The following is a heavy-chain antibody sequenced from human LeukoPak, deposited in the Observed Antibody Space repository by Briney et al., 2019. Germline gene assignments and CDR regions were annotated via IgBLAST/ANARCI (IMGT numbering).Heavy chain of an antibody. CDR2: IYYSGST. J-gene: IGHJ3*02. CDR3: ARGGRGADYDFWSGYYDAFDI. Sequence: SETLSLTCTVSGGSISSYYRSWIRQPPGKGLEWIGYIYYSGSTNYNPSLKSRVTISVDTSKNQFSLKLSSVTAADTAVYYCARGGRGADYDFWSGYYDAFDIWGQGTMVTVSS. V-gene: IGHV4-59*01. D-gene: IGHD3-3*01. CDR1: GGSISSYY.